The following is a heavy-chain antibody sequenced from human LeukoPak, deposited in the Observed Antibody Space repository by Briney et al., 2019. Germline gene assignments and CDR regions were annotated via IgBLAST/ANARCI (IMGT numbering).Heavy chain of an antibody. Sequence: GASVKVSRKASGYTFTGYYMHWVRQAPGQGLEWMGWINPNSGGTNYAQKFQGRVTMTRDTSISTAYMELNRLRSDDTAVYYCARNGDSSSWYWDYFDHWGQGTLVTVSS. CDR3: ARNGDSSSWYWDYFDH. D-gene: IGHD6-13*01. CDR2: INPNSGGT. V-gene: IGHV1-2*02. CDR1: GYTFTGYY. J-gene: IGHJ4*02.